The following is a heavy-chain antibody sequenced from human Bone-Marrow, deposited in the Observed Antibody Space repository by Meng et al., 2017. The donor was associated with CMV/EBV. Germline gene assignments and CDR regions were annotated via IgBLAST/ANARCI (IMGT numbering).Heavy chain of an antibody. CDR1: NFSSYA. D-gene: IGHD2-2*01. Sequence: NFSSYAMHWVRQAPGKGLEWVAVISYDGSNKYYADSVKGRFTISRDNSKNTLYLQMNSLRAEDTAVYYCARDQRRYCSSTSCSVFDYWGQGTLVTVSS. CDR2: ISYDGSNK. J-gene: IGHJ4*02. V-gene: IGHV3-30*04. CDR3: ARDQRRYCSSTSCSVFDY.